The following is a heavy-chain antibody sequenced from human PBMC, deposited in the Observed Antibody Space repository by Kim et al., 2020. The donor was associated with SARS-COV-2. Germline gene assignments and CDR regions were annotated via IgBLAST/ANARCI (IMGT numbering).Heavy chain of an antibody. CDR3: AKGDGDYDFWDV. D-gene: IGHD3-3*01. Sequence: GGSLRLSCAASGFSSAMGWVRQGPGKGLEWVSSISGSGGNTWYADSVKGRFTISSDNSKNTLYLQMNTLRAEDTAVYSCAKGDGDYDFWDVWGKGTTVT. CDR1: GFSSA. V-gene: IGHV3-23*01. CDR2: ISGSGGNT. J-gene: IGHJ6*03.